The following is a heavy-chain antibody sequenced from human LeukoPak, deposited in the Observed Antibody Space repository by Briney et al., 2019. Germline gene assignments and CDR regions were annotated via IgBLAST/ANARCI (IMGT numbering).Heavy chain of an antibody. D-gene: IGHD5-18*01. Sequence: SETLSLTCTVSGGSISSSSFSWGWVRQPPGKGLEWVGSIYSSGSTHYNPSLKSRVSISVDTSKNQFSLQLSSVTAADTAVYYCARLPGYLGWFDPWGQGTLVTVSS. CDR2: IYSSGST. V-gene: IGHV4-39*01. CDR1: GGSISSSSFS. J-gene: IGHJ5*02. CDR3: ARLPGYLGWFDP.